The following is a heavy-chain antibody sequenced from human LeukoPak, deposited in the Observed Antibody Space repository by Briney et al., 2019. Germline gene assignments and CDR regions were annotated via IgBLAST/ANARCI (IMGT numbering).Heavy chain of an antibody. V-gene: IGHV3-11*04. CDR1: GFTFSDYY. D-gene: IGHD1-7*01. J-gene: IGHJ4*02. CDR3: ARTESYNWNYYYFDY. CDR2: ISSSGSTI. Sequence: GGSLRLSCAASGFTFSDYYMSWIRQAPGKGLEWVSYISSSGSTIYYADSVKGRFTISRDNAKNSLYLQMNSLRAEDTAVYYCARTESYNWNYYYFDYWGQGTLVTVSS.